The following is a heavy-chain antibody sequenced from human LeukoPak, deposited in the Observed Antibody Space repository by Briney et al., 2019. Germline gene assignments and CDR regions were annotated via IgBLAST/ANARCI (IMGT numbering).Heavy chain of an antibody. CDR3: ASSSHTGPPAYYFDY. CDR2: YIPTFTRT. J-gene: IGHJ4*02. D-gene: IGHD2-15*01. V-gene: IGHV1-69*05. Sequence: ASVKVSCKAYGDTFSFYALSWVRQAPGQRLEWMGGYIPTFTRTDYAERFQGRVTITTDESTSTAYMELSSLRSEDTAVYYCASSSHTGPPAYYFDYWGQGTLVTVSS. CDR1: GDTFSFYA.